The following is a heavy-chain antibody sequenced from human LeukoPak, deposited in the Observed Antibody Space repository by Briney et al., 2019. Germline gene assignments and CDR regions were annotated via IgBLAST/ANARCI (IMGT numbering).Heavy chain of an antibody. CDR3: ARGLFGVAADAYYFDF. CDR2: INPNSGGT. J-gene: IGHJ4*02. Sequence: ASVKVSCKTSGYTFTGYYIHWVRQAPGQGLEWMGRINPNSGGTNYAQKFQGTVTVTRDTSVSTAYMELSRLRSDDTAIYYCARGLFGVAADAYYFDFWGQGTLVTVSS. V-gene: IGHV1-2*06. D-gene: IGHD3-3*01. CDR1: GYTFTGYY.